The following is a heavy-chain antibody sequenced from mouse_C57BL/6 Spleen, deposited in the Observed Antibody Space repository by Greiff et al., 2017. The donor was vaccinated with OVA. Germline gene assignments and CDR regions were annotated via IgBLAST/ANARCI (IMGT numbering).Heavy chain of an antibody. CDR3: ARRLLFMDY. CDR2: IDPSDSYT. D-gene: IGHD1-2*01. CDR1: GYTFTSYW. V-gene: IGHV1-50*01. Sequence: QVQLQQPGAELVKPGASVKLSCKASGYTFTSYWMQWVKQRPGQGLEWIGEIDPSDSYTNYNQKFKGKATLTVDTSSSTAYMQLSSLTSEDSAVYYCARRLLFMDYWGQGTSVTVSS. J-gene: IGHJ4*01.